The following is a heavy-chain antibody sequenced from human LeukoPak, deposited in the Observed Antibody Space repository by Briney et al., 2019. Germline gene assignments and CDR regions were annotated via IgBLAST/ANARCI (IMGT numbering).Heavy chain of an antibody. Sequence: SETLSLTCAVYGGSFSGYYWNWIRQPPGKGLEWIGEINHSGSTNYNPSLKSRVTISVDTSKNQFSLKLSSVTAADTAVYYCARYIRIAVAGRFDYWGQGTLVTVS. CDR2: INHSGST. CDR1: GGSFSGYY. CDR3: ARYIRIAVAGRFDY. V-gene: IGHV4-34*01. J-gene: IGHJ4*02. D-gene: IGHD6-19*01.